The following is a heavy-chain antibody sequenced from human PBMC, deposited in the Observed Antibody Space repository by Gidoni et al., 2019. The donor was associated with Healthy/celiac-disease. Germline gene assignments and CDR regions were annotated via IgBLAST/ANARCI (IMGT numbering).Heavy chain of an antibody. Sequence: EVQLVESGGGWVQLGRSGRLACAAPGCTVADDAMHWVRQAPGKGLELVSVISWNSGRIGYADSVKGRFTISRDNAKNSLYLQMNSLRAEDTALYYCAKDIVRVVDLYYYYGMDVWGQGTTVTVSS. CDR2: ISWNSGRI. V-gene: IGHV3-9*01. J-gene: IGHJ6*02. CDR3: AKDIVRVVDLYYYYGMDV. CDR1: GCTVADDA. D-gene: IGHD2-15*01.